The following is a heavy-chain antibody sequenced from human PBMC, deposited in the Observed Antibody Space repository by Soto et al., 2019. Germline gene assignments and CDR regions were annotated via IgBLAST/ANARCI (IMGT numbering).Heavy chain of an antibody. J-gene: IGHJ6*02. D-gene: IGHD6-19*01. CDR1: GFTFSDYY. V-gene: IGHV3-11*01. CDR2: ITSGSTI. CDR3: ARAPYSSGWYDYYYGMDV. Sequence: QVQLVESGGGLVKPGGSLRLSCAASGFTFSDYYMSWIRQAPGKGLEWVSYITSGSTIYYADSVKGRFTISRDNAKNSLYLQMNSLRAEDTAVYYWARAPYSSGWYDYYYGMDVWGQGTTVTVSS.